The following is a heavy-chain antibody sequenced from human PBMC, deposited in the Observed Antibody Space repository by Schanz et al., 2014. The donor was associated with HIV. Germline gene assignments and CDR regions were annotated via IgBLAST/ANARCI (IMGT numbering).Heavy chain of an antibody. CDR2: IKPNDGGT. Sequence: QVQLVQSGAAVKKPAASVKVSCKASGYTFNDYFIHWIRQAPGQGLEWMGWIKPNDGGTKSAQKFLGRVTMTRDSSISTAYMELTRLTSDDTAVYYCARSRFQLQWFDSWGQGTLVTVSS. D-gene: IGHD2-2*01. V-gene: IGHV1-2*02. J-gene: IGHJ5*01. CDR1: GYTFNDYF. CDR3: ARSRFQLQWFDS.